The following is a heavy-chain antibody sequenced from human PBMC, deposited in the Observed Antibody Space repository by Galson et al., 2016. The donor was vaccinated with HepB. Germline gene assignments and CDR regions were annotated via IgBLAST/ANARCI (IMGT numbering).Heavy chain of an antibody. CDR2: VAYSGST. CDR3: ARDGYSGVTKFDY. Sequence: SETLSLTCTVFGGSVSGYFWSWIRQTPGKGLEWIGYVAYSGSTNYNPSLKRRVTISVDTSKNQFSLKLNSVTAADTAVYYCARDGYSGVTKFDYWGQGTLVTVSS. V-gene: IGHV4-59*02. J-gene: IGHJ4*02. CDR1: GGSVSGYF. D-gene: IGHD4-11*01.